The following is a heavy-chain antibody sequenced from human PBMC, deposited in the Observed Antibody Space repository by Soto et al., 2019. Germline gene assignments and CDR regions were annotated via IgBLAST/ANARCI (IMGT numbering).Heavy chain of an antibody. Sequence: QVQLQESGPGLVKPSATLSLTCTVSGGAISGYYWTWIRQSAGKGLAWIGRIYSSGGTKYNPSLQSRVTMSLDTSANQFSLRLTSVTAADTAVYYCARGQRCSDSFDPWGQGTLVTVSS. J-gene: IGHJ5*02. CDR2: IYSSGGT. CDR1: GGAISGYY. V-gene: IGHV4-4*07. D-gene: IGHD3-10*02. CDR3: ARGQRCSDSFDP.